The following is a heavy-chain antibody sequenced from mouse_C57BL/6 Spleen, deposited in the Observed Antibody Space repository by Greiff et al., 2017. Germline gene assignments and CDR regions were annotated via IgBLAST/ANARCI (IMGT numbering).Heavy chain of an antibody. D-gene: IGHD1-1*01. V-gene: IGHV10-1*01. Sequence: EVKVVESGGGLVQPKGSLKLSCAASGFSFNTYAMNWVRQAPGKGLEWVARIRSKSNNYATYYADSVKDRFTISRDDSESMLYLQMNNLKTEDTAMYYCVRDYYGSSSSWFAYWGQGSLVTVSA. CDR3: VRDYYGSSSSWFAY. J-gene: IGHJ3*01. CDR2: IRSKSNNYAT. CDR1: GFSFNTYA.